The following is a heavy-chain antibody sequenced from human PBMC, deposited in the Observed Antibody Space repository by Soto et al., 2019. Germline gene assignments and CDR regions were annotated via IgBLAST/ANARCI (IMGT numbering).Heavy chain of an antibody. V-gene: IGHV1-2*02. D-gene: IGHD6-6*01. Sequence: ASVKVSCKTSGYTFTDFNIHWVRQAPGQGLEWMGWVISNSGDTKYAQKFQGRVTLTRDTSIRTAYMELNNLRAEDTAVYYCAILSNWGQGTLVTVSS. J-gene: IGHJ4*02. CDR3: AILSN. CDR1: GYTFTDFN. CDR2: VISNSGDT.